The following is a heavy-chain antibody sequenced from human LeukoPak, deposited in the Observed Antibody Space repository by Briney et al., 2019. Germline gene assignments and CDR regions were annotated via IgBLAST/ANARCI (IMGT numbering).Heavy chain of an antibody. J-gene: IGHJ6*02. CDR2: ISWNSGSI. CDR3: AREKKITMVRGLSYGMDV. D-gene: IGHD3-10*01. CDR1: GFTFDDYA. V-gene: IGHV3-9*01. Sequence: GRSLRLSCAASGFTFDDYAMHWVRQAPGKGLEWVSGISWNSGSIGYADSVKGRFTISRDNAKNSLYLQMNSLRAEDTALYYCAREKKITMVRGLSYGMDVWGQGTTVTVSS.